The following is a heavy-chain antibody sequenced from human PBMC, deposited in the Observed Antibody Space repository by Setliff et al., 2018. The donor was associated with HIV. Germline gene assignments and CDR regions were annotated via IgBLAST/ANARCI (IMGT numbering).Heavy chain of an antibody. CDR1: AYTFTSYG. D-gene: IGHD5-12*01. J-gene: IGHJ4*02. Sequence: ASVKVSCKASAYTFTSYGISWVRQAPGKGLEWMGYFDPQDGETVYAQKFQGRVTMTEDTSTDTAYMEMSGLRSEDTAVYYCAIDGAGGWLRPMPDYWGQGTLVTVSS. CDR2: FDPQDGET. CDR3: AIDGAGGWLRPMPDY. V-gene: IGHV1-24*01.